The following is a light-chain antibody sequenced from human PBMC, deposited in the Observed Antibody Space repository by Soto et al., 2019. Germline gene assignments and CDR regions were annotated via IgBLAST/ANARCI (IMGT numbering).Light chain of an antibody. CDR3: SSYTTSSTYV. CDR2: DVS. V-gene: IGLV2-14*01. Sequence: QSVLTQPASVSGSPGQSITISCTGTSSDVGGYHYVSWYQQYPGKAPKVMIYDVSNRPSGVSNRFSGSKSGNTASLTISGLQAEDDADYYCSSYTTSSTYVFGTGTKVTVL. CDR1: SSDVGGYHY. J-gene: IGLJ1*01.